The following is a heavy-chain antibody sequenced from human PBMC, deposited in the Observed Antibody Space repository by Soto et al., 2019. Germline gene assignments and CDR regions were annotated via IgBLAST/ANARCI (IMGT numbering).Heavy chain of an antibody. CDR1: GYSFTSYW. CDR3: ARIPTRSTIFGEDYYYGMDV. Sequence: GESLKISCKGSGYSFTSYWIGWVRQMPEKGLEWVGIIYPGDSDTRYSPSFQGQVTISADKSISTAYLQWSSLKASDTATYYCARIPTRSTIFGEDYYYGMDVWGQGTTVTVSS. V-gene: IGHV5-51*01. CDR2: IYPGDSDT. D-gene: IGHD3-3*01. J-gene: IGHJ6*02.